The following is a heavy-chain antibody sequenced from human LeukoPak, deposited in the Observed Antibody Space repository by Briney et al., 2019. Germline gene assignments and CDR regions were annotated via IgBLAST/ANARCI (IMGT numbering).Heavy chain of an antibody. CDR1: GFTFTSYA. D-gene: IGHD6-13*01. V-gene: IGHV3-21*01. Sequence: PGGSLRLSCASSGFTFTSYAVSWVRQAPGKGLEWVSSISSSSSYIYYADSVRGRFTISRDNAKNSLYLQMNSLRAEDTAVYYCARVFSSSWQIDYWGQGTLVTVSS. CDR3: ARVFSSSWQIDY. CDR2: ISSSSSYI. J-gene: IGHJ4*02.